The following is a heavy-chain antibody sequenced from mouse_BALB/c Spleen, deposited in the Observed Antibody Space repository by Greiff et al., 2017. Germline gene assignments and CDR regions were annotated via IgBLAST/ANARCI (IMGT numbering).Heavy chain of an antibody. CDR1: GFTFSSYT. Sequence: EVHLVESGGGLVKPGGSLKLSCAASGFTFSSYTMSWVRQTPEKRLEWVATISSGGGNTYYPDSVKGRFTISRDNAKNNLYLQMSSLRSEDTALYYCARYGNWFAYWGQGTLVTVSA. J-gene: IGHJ3*01. CDR3: ARYGNWFAY. V-gene: IGHV5-9*03. CDR2: ISSGGGNT. D-gene: IGHD2-1*01.